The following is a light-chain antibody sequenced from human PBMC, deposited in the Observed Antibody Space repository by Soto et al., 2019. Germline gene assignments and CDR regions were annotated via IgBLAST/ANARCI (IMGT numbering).Light chain of an antibody. V-gene: IGLV2-14*01. J-gene: IGLJ1*01. CDR3: SSYTSSRSDYV. Sequence: QSVLTQPASVSGSPGQSITISCTGTSTDVGGYNYVSWYQQHPGTAPKLMIYDVSNRPSGVSNRFSGSKSGNTASLTISGLQAEDEADYYCSSYTSSRSDYVFGTGTKVTVL. CDR2: DVS. CDR1: STDVGGYNY.